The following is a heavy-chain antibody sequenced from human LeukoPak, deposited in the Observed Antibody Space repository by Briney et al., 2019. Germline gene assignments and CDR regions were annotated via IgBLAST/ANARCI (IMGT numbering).Heavy chain of an antibody. CDR3: ARVSIAVAGTWFDP. V-gene: IGHV1-18*01. CDR1: GYTFTSYG. J-gene: IGHJ5*02. Sequence: ASVKVSCKASGYTFTSYGISWVRQAPGQGLEWMGWISAYNGNTNYAQKLQGGVTMTTDTSTSTAYMELRSLRSDDTAVYYCARVSIAVAGTWFDPWGQGTLVTVSS. D-gene: IGHD6-19*01. CDR2: ISAYNGNT.